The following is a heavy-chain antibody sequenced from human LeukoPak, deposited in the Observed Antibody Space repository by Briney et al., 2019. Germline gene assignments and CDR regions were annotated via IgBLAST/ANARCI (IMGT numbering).Heavy chain of an antibody. D-gene: IGHD1-26*01. Sequence: GGSLRLSCAASGFTFSSYGMHWVRQAPGKGLEWVAFIRYDGSNKYYADSVKGRFTISRDNSKNTLYLQMNSLRAEDTAVYYCAKDMEWEPYNWFDPWGQGTLVTVSS. J-gene: IGHJ5*02. V-gene: IGHV3-30*02. CDR2: IRYDGSNK. CDR3: AKDMEWEPYNWFDP. CDR1: GFTFSSYG.